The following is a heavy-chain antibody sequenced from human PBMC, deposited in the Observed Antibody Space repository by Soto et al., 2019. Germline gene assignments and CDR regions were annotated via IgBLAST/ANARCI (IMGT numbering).Heavy chain of an antibody. CDR3: ARMQKKLVGYYYYGMDV. CDR1: GGTFSSYA. V-gene: IGHV1-69*13. D-gene: IGHD2-8*02. Sequence: SVKVSCKASGGTFSSYAISWVRQAPGQGLEWMGGIIPIFGTANYAQKFQGRVTITADESTSTAYMELSSLRSEDTAVYYCARMQKKLVGYYYYGMDVWGQGTRFTVSS. J-gene: IGHJ6*02. CDR2: IIPIFGTA.